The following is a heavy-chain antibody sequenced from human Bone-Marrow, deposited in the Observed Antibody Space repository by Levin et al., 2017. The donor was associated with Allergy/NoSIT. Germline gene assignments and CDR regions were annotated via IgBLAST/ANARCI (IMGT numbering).Heavy chain of an antibody. J-gene: IGHJ6*02. Sequence: PVASVKVSCKTSGYTFTDYYIHWLRQAPGQGLEWMGWINPKSGVANHAQNFQGRVSMTRDKSISTVHMELNRLRSDDTAVYYCARDRQTTSLPYYYSGMDVWGQGTTVTVSS. CDR2: INPKSGVA. V-gene: IGHV1-2*02. D-gene: IGHD1-14*01. CDR3: ARDRQTTSLPYYYSGMDV. CDR1: GYTFTDYY.